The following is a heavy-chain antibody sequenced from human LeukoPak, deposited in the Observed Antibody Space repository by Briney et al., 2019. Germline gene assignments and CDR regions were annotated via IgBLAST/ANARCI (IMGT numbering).Heavy chain of an antibody. CDR1: GYTFTGYY. Sequence: ASVKVSCKASGYTFTGYYMHWVRQAPGQGLEWMGWINPNSGGTNYAQRFRGRVTMTRDTSISTAYMELSRLRSDDTAVYYCARDITGRYYFDYWGQGTLVTVSS. CDR3: ARDITGRYYFDY. CDR2: INPNSGGT. J-gene: IGHJ4*02. V-gene: IGHV1-2*02. D-gene: IGHD1-20*01.